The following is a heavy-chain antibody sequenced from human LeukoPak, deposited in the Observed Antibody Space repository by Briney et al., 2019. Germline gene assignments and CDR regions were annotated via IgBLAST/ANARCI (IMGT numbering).Heavy chain of an antibody. CDR2: IYYSGST. J-gene: IGHJ4*02. D-gene: IGHD3-22*01. Sequence: SETLSLTCTVSGGSISSYYWSWIRQPPGKGLEWIGYIYYSGSTTYNPSLKRRVTISVDTAKNQLSLKLSSVNAADTAVYYCARWWGYYDSSGYYGGFDYWGQGTLVTVSS. CDR1: GGSISSYY. V-gene: IGHV4-59*01. CDR3: ARWWGYYDSSGYYGGFDY.